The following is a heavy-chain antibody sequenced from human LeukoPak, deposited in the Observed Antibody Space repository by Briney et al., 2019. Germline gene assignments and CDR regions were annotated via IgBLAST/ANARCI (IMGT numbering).Heavy chain of an antibody. CDR2: IRPDGAAN. CDR3: AEVEGSSTRWLH. D-gene: IGHD5-24*01. V-gene: IGHV3-7*01. J-gene: IGHJ4*02. CDR1: GFTFSDSW. Sequence: PGGSLRLSCAASGFTFSDSWMSWVRQAPGKGLEWVASIRPDGAANHYVDSVKGRFTISRDNAKSSLDLQMYFLRVDDTAVYYCAEVEGSSTRWLHWGQGALVTVSS.